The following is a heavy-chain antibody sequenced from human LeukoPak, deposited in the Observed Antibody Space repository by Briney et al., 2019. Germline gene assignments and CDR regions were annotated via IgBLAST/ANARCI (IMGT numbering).Heavy chain of an antibody. CDR2: IYYSGST. J-gene: IGHJ4*02. D-gene: IGHD6-19*01. V-gene: IGHV4-59*01. Sequence: SETLSLTCTVSGGSISSYYWSWIRQPPGKGLEWIGYIYYSGSTNYNPSLKSRVTISVDTSKNQFSLKLGSVTAADTAVYYCARGTLGYSSGWGFDYWGQGTLVTVSS. CDR3: ARGTLGYSSGWGFDY. CDR1: GGSISSYY.